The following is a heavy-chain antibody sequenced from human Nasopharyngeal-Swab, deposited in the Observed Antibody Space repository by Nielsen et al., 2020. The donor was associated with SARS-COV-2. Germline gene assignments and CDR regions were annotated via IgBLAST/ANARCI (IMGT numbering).Heavy chain of an antibody. V-gene: IGHV3-7*01. J-gene: IGHJ3*02. D-gene: IGHD1-14*01. Sequence: GGSLRLSCTTSGFTFGDYAMSWVRQAPGKGLEWVANINQDGSQKYYVDSVKGRFTISRDNAENSLYLQMDSLRADDTAVYYCARDPEYSALDIWGQGTMVTVSS. CDR1: GFTFGDYA. CDR2: INQDGSQK. CDR3: ARDPEYSALDI.